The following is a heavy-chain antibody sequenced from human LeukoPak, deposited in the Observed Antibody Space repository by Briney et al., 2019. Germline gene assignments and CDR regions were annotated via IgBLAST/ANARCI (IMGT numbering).Heavy chain of an antibody. CDR2: INPSGGST. Sequence: GASVKVSCKASGYTFTSYYMHWVRQAPGQGLEWMGIINPSGGSTNYPQKFQGRVTMTRDTSTSTVHMELSSLRSEDTAVYYCARETPSLAYYYGMDVWGQGTTVTVSS. CDR1: GYTFTSYY. J-gene: IGHJ6*02. CDR3: ARETPSLAYYYGMDV. V-gene: IGHV1-46*01.